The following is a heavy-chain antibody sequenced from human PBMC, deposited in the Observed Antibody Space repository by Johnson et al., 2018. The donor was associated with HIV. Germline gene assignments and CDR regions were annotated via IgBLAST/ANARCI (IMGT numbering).Heavy chain of an antibody. V-gene: IGHV3-30-3*01. CDR2: ISDDGTNT. D-gene: IGHD5-24*01. Sequence: QVQLVESGGGVVQPERSLRLSCAASEFSFSTYAMRWVRQAPGKGLEGVAVISDDGTNTDYADAVKGRFTISRDNSKNTLYLQMNSLRPEDTAVYFCAREKGMTTIRDGFDIWGQGTMGSVSS. J-gene: IGHJ3*02. CDR3: AREKGMTTIRDGFDI. CDR1: EFSFSTYA.